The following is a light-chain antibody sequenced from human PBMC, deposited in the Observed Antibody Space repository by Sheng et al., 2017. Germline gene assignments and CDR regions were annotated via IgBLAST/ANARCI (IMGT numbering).Light chain of an antibody. J-gene: IGKJ1*01. CDR3: QQYGSLPT. CDR2: GAS. V-gene: IGKV3-20*01. CDR1: QSVSSN. Sequence: EIVMTQSPAALSVSPGERATLSCRASQSVSSNLAWYQQKPGQAPRLLIYGASGRATGIPDRFSGSGSGTDFTLTISRLEPEDFAVYYCQQYGSLPTFGQGTKVEIK.